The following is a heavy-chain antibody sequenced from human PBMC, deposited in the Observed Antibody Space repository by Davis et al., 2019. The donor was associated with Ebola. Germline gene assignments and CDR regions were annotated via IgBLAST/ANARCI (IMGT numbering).Heavy chain of an antibody. D-gene: IGHD3-10*01. CDR3: AKEAQGVIIGAFDI. CDR2: ISWNSGSI. Sequence: SLKISCAASGFTFDDYAMHWVRQALGKGLEWVSGISWNSGSIGYADSVKGRFTISRDNAKNSLYLQMNSLRAEDTALYYCAKEAQGVIIGAFDIWGQGTMVTVSS. J-gene: IGHJ3*02. V-gene: IGHV3-9*01. CDR1: GFTFDDYA.